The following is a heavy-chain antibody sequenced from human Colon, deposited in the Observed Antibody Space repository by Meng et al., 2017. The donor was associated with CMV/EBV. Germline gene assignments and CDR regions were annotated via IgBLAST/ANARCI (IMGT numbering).Heavy chain of an antibody. CDR2: IRRKVFGGTT. D-gene: IGHD2-21*01. J-gene: IGHJ6*02. CDR3: AKDWHVVNYYGMDV. Sequence: GESLKISCTASGFTFGDYDMSWVRQAPGKGLEWVGFIRRKVFGGTTEYAASVKGRFTISRDDSKSIAYLQMNSLKTADTAVYYCAKDWHVVNYYGMDVWGQGTTVTVSS. CDR1: GFTFGDYD. V-gene: IGHV3-49*04.